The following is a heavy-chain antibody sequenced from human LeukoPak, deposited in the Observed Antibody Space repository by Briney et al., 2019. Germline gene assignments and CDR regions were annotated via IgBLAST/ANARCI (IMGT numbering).Heavy chain of an antibody. V-gene: IGHV1-69*05. D-gene: IGHD4-17*01. Sequence: SVKVSCKASGGTFSSYAISWVRQAPGQGLEWMGGIIPIFGTANYAQKFQGRVTITTDESTSTAYMELSSLRSEDTAMYYCASIYGDYQSGAFDIWGQGTMVTVSS. CDR3: ASIYGDYQSGAFDI. CDR1: GGTFSSYA. J-gene: IGHJ3*02. CDR2: IIPIFGTA.